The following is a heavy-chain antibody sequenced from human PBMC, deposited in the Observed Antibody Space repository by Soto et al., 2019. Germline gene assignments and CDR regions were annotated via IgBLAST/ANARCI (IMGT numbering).Heavy chain of an antibody. V-gene: IGHV3-23*01. Sequence: PVGSLRLSCASSVFTFSSYAMSCVRHSPGKGLEWVSSIVGSGGGTYYADSVKGRFTISRDNSKNTLYLQMDSLRAEDTAVYYCAKDRGPVEAAFESCGQGPLVTVSS. D-gene: IGHD6-13*01. CDR3: AKDRGPVEAAFES. CDR1: VFTFSSYA. CDR2: IVGSGGGT. J-gene: IGHJ4*02.